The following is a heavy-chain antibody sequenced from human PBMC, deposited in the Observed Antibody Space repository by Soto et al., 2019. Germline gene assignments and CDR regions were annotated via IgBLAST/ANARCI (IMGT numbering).Heavy chain of an antibody. D-gene: IGHD6-13*01. J-gene: IGHJ4*02. CDR1: GYTFTSYG. V-gene: IGHV1-18*01. Sequence: QVQLVQSGAEVKKPGASVKVSCKASGYTFTSYGISWVRQAPGQGLEWMGWISAYNGNTNYAQRLQGRVTMTTDTSTSTAYMELRSLRSEDTTAYYCARHWAAAGPFDYWGQGTLVTVSS. CDR2: ISAYNGNT. CDR3: ARHWAAAGPFDY.